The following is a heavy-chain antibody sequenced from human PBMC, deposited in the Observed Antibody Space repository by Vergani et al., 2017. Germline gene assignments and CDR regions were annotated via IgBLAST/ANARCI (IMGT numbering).Heavy chain of an antibody. V-gene: IGHV3-30*18. CDR2: ISNDGSNK. J-gene: IGHJ4*02. CDR3: AKDSKMLITMVRGPIDY. D-gene: IGHD3-10*01. Sequence: QVQLVESGGGVVQPGRSLRLSCAASGFTFSSYGMHWVRQAPGKGLEWVAVISNDGSNKYYADSVKGRFTISRDNSKNTLYLQMNSLRAEDTAVYYCAKDSKMLITMVRGPIDYWGQGTLVTVSS. CDR1: GFTFSSYG.